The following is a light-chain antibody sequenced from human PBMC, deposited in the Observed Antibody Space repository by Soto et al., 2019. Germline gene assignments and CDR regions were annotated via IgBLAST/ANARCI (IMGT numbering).Light chain of an antibody. Sequence: IVLTQSPGTLSLSPGERATLSCSASQSFVNMYLDWYQQKPGQAPRLLMYGASRRPTGIPDRFSGSGSGTDFTLTISRLEPEDFAVYYCQQFGSSPRTFGQGTKVDIK. CDR1: QSFVNMY. CDR2: GAS. J-gene: IGKJ1*01. CDR3: QQFGSSPRT. V-gene: IGKV3-20*01.